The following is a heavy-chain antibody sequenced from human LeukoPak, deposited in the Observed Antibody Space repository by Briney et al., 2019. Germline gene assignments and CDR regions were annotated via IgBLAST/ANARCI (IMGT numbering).Heavy chain of an antibody. Sequence: GGSLRLSCAASGFTVSSNYMSWVRQAPGKGPEWVSVIYSGGSTYYADSVKGRFTISRDNSKNTLYLQMNSLRAEDTAVYYCARGGERYCSGGSCYDGFDYWGQGTLVTVSS. J-gene: IGHJ4*02. CDR1: GFTVSSNY. CDR2: IYSGGST. CDR3: ARGGERYCSGGSCYDGFDY. D-gene: IGHD2-15*01. V-gene: IGHV3-53*01.